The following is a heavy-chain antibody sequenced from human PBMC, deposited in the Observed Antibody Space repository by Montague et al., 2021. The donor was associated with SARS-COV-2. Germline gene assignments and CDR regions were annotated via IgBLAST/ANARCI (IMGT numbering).Heavy chain of an antibody. CDR2: IYYSGST. Sequence: TLSLTCTVSGGSISSGGYYWSWIRQHPGKGLEWIGYIYYSGSTYYNPSLESRVTISVDTSKNQFSLKLSSVTAADTAVYYCARARLGSGSRSYFDILVEWCDPWGQGTLVTVSS. CDR3: ARARLGSGSRSYFDILVEWCDP. CDR1: GGSISSGGYY. V-gene: IGHV4-31*03. J-gene: IGHJ5*02. D-gene: IGHD3-10*01.